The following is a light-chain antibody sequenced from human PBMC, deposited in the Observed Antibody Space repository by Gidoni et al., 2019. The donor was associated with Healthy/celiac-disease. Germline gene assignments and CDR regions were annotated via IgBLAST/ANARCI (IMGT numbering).Light chain of an antibody. Sequence: EIVLTQSPGTLSLSPGERDTLSCRASQSVSSSYLAWYQQKPGQAPRLLIYGASSRATGIPDRFSGSGSGTDFTLTISRLEPEDFAVYYCQQYGSSLSWTFGQGTKVEIK. J-gene: IGKJ1*01. CDR2: GAS. CDR1: QSVSSSY. CDR3: QQYGSSLSWT. V-gene: IGKV3-20*01.